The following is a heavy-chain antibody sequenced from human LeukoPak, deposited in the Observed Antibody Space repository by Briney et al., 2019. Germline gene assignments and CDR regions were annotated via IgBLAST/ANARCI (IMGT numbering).Heavy chain of an antibody. CDR1: GGSISSSSYY. Sequence: PSETLSLTCIVSGGSISSSSYYWGWIRQPPGKGLEWIGSIYYSGSTYYNPSLRSRVTISVDTSKNQFSLKLSSVTAADTAVYYCARVFGYYYNYMDVWGKGTTVTVSS. J-gene: IGHJ6*03. CDR3: ARVFGYYYNYMDV. V-gene: IGHV4-39*07. D-gene: IGHD3-16*01. CDR2: IYYSGST.